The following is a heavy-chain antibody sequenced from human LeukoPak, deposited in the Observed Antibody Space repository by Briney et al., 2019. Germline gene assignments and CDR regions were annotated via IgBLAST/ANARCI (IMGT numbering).Heavy chain of an antibody. CDR3: AAMTTVTMYSYFFDS. D-gene: IGHD4-17*01. V-gene: IGHV4-61*02. Sequence: TSETLSLTCTVSGGSISSNTYYWSWIRQPAGKGLEWIGRIYTSGSTNYNPSLKSRVTISVDTSKNQFSLRLTSVTAADTAIYYCAAMTTVTMYSYFFDSWGQGTLLTVSS. J-gene: IGHJ4*02. CDR2: IYTSGST. CDR1: GGSISSNTYY.